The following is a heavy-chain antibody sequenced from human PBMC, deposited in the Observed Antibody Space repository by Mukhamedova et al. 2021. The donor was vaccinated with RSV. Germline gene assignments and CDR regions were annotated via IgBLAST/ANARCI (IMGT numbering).Heavy chain of an antibody. CDR3: AKVRDITMVRGDNPNFDY. J-gene: IGHJ4*02. Sequence: FTISRDNSKNTLYLQMNSLRAEDTAVYYCAKVRDITMVRGDNPNFDYWGQGTLVTVSS. V-gene: IGHV3-23*01. D-gene: IGHD3-10*01.